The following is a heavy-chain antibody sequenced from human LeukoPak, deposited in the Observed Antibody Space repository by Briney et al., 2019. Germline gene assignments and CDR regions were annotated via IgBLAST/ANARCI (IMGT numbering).Heavy chain of an antibody. CDR1: GFTFSSYW. V-gene: IGHV3-74*01. J-gene: IGHJ3*02. CDR2: INSDGSST. D-gene: IGHD1-26*01. Sequence: PGGSLRLSCAASGFTFSSYWMHWVRQAPGKGLVWVSRINSDGSSTSYADSVKGRFTISRDNAKNTLYLRMNSLRAEDTAVYYCASFKGSDAFDIWGQGTMVTVSS. CDR3: ASFKGSDAFDI.